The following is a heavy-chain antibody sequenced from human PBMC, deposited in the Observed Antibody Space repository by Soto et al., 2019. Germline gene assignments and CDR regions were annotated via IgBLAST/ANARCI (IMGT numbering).Heavy chain of an antibody. CDR2: VYYTGST. V-gene: IGHV4-30-4*02. D-gene: IGHD4-4*01. CDR1: GGSISSGDYY. Sequence: SETLSLTCTVSGGSISSGDYYWSWIRQPPGKGLDWIGYVYYTGSTNYNASLKSRVSISLDTSNYQFSLKLSSVTAADTAVYYCARDGDGRMTTNPYYYNGMDVWGPGTTVTVSS. J-gene: IGHJ6*02. CDR3: ARDGDGRMTTNPYYYNGMDV.